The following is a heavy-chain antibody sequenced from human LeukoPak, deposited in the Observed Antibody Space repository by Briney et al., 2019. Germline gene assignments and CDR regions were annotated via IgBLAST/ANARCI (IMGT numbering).Heavy chain of an antibody. J-gene: IGHJ4*02. CDR2: MNPNSGNT. Sequence: ASVKVSCKASGYTFTSYDINWVRQATGQGLEWMGWMNPNSGNTGYAQKFQGRVTITRNTSISTAYMELSSLRSEDTAVYYCATQTHDSSGPASRDWGQGTLVTVSS. CDR1: GYTFTSYD. V-gene: IGHV1-8*03. D-gene: IGHD3-22*01. CDR3: ATQTHDSSGPASRD.